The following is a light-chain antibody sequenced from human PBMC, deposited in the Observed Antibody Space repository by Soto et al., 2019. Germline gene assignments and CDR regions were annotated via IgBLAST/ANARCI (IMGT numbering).Light chain of an antibody. Sequence: DIQLAQSPSSLSASVGDRVTIACRASQSISTYLHWYQQKPGKAPKLLIYASSSLQSGVPSRFSGSGSGTDFTLTISSLQPEDFATYSCQQSYSTPTTFGQGTKVDI. J-gene: IGKJ1*01. CDR3: QQSYSTPTT. CDR2: ASS. V-gene: IGKV1-39*01. CDR1: QSISTY.